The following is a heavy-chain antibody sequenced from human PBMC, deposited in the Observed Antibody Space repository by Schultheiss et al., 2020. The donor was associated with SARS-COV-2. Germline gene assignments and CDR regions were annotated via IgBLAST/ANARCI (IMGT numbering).Heavy chain of an antibody. D-gene: IGHD2-15*01. CDR3: ARVPYSGDYYYGMDV. Sequence: SQTLSLTCPVSGGSISSYYWSWIRQPPGKGLEWIGYIYYSGSTNYNPSLKSRVTISVDTSKNQFSLKLSSVTAADTAVYYCARVPYSGDYYYGMDVWGQGTTVTVSS. CDR2: IYYSGST. CDR1: GGSISSYY. J-gene: IGHJ6*02. V-gene: IGHV4-59*01.